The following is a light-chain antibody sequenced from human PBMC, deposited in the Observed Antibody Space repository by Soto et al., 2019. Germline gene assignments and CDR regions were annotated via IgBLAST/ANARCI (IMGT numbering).Light chain of an antibody. Sequence: ILMTQSPATLSVSPGERATLSCRASQSVSNNLAWYQQKPGQAPRLLIYDASTRATGIPDRFSVSGSGTEFTLTISGLQSEDVAVYYCQQYNNWPPWTFGQGTKVEIK. CDR3: QQYNNWPPWT. V-gene: IGKV3-15*01. CDR1: QSVSNN. CDR2: DAS. J-gene: IGKJ1*01.